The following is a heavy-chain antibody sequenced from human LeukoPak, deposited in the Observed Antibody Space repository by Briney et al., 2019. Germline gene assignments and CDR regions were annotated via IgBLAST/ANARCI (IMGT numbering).Heavy chain of an antibody. V-gene: IGHV3-21*01. Sequence: GGSLRLSCAASGFTFSSYAMNWVRQAPGKGLEWVSSISSSSSYIYYADSVKGRFTISRDNAKNSLYLQMNSLRAEDTAVYYCARDPGPRPGGYWGQGTLVTVSS. CDR3: ARDPGPRPGGY. J-gene: IGHJ4*02. D-gene: IGHD2-15*01. CDR2: ISSSSSYI. CDR1: GFTFSSYA.